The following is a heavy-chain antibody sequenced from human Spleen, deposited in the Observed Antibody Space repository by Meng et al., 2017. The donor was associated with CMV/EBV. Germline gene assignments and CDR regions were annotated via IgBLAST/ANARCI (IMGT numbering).Heavy chain of an antibody. Sequence: LSISCAASGVTCSSFVMHWVRQAPGKGLEWVALISYDGTNKYYADSVKGRFTISRDNSKNTLYLQMNSLRDEDTAVYYCAKFDPIDYWGQGTLVTVSS. CDR1: GVTCSSFV. J-gene: IGHJ4*02. CDR2: ISYDGTNK. CDR3: AKFDPIDY. V-gene: IGHV3-30*18.